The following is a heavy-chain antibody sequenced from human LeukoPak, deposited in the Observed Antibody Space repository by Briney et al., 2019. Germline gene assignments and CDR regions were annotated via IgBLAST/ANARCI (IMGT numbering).Heavy chain of an antibody. Sequence: PGGSLRLSCAASGFTFDDYGMSWVRQAPGKGQEWVSGINWNGAGTGYADSVKGRLTISRGNAKNSLYLQMNSLRAEDTALYYCARDCSYGAFDYWGQGALVTVSS. CDR3: ARDCSYGAFDY. V-gene: IGHV3-20*04. J-gene: IGHJ4*02. CDR2: INWNGAGT. D-gene: IGHD5-18*01. CDR1: GFTFDDYG.